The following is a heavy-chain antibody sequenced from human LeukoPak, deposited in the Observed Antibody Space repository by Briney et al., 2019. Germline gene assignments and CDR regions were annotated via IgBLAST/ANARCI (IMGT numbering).Heavy chain of an antibody. D-gene: IGHD3-22*01. CDR2: IYPGDSDT. CDR1: GYSFTSYW. CDR3: ASGPPSRGYYPFDY. J-gene: IGHJ4*02. Sequence: GESLQISCKGSGYSFTSYWIGWVRPMPGKGLAWMGIIYPGDSDTRYSPSFQGQVTISADKSISTAYLQWSSLQASDTAMYYCASGPPSRGYYPFDYWGQGTLVTVSS. V-gene: IGHV5-51*01.